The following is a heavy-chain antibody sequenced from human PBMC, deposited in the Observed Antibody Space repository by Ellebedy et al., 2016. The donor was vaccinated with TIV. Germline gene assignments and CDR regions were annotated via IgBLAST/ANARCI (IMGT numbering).Heavy chain of an antibody. Sequence: SVKVSCXASGFTFTSSAVQWVRQARGQRLEWIGWIVVGSGNTNYAQKFQGRVTIIADESTTTTTTTYMELTSLRSDDTAVYYCARETIAVPNTFRSIPNDYWGQGTLVTVSS. J-gene: IGHJ4*02. CDR1: GFTFTSSA. V-gene: IGHV1-58*01. CDR3: ARETIAVPNTFRSIPNDY. D-gene: IGHD6-19*01. CDR2: IVVGSGNT.